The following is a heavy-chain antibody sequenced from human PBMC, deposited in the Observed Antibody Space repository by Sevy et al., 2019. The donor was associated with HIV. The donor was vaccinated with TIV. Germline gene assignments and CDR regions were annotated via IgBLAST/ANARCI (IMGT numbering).Heavy chain of an antibody. J-gene: IGHJ4*02. CDR1: GFTFSSYD. Sequence: GGSLRLSCAASGFTFSSYDIHWVRQAPGKGLEWVALISSGGRKKYFADSVKGRLTISRDDSKNTLYLQMNSLRSEDTARYYCARDGDAYSSGYYRVRVYFDSWGQGTLVTVSS. CDR2: ISSGGRKK. D-gene: IGHD6-19*01. CDR3: ARDGDAYSSGYYRVRVYFDS. V-gene: IGHV3-30-3*01.